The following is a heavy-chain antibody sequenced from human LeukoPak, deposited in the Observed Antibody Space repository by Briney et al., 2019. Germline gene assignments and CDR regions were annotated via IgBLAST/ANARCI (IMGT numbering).Heavy chain of an antibody. D-gene: IGHD6-13*01. CDR2: ISYDGSNK. CDR3: AKWCSSSRNYFDY. V-gene: IGHV3-30*18. CDR1: GFTFSTYG. Sequence: GRSLRLSCAASGFTFSTYGMHWVRQAPGKGLEWVAVISYDGSNKYYADSVKGRFTISRDNSKNTLYLQMNSLRAEDTAVYYCAKWCSSSRNYFDYWGQGTLVTVSS. J-gene: IGHJ4*02.